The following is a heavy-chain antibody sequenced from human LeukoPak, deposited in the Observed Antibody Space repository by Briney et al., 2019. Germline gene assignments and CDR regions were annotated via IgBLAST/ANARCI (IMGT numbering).Heavy chain of an antibody. Sequence: SETLSLTCTVSGGSINTYYWSWIRQPPGKGLEWIGYIYYSGSTNYNPSLKSRVTISVDTSKNQFSLKLTSMTAADTAVYYCARGGGFDYWGQGTLVTVSS. CDR2: IYYSGST. CDR1: GGSINTYY. J-gene: IGHJ4*02. CDR3: ARGGGFDY. D-gene: IGHD3-16*01. V-gene: IGHV4-59*01.